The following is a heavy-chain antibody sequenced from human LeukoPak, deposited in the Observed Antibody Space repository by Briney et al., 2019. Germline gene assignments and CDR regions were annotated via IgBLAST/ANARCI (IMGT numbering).Heavy chain of an antibody. CDR2: INTNTGNP. V-gene: IGHV7-4-1*02. CDR3: ASGGAGYYFDY. CDR1: GYTFSSYG. D-gene: IGHD3-16*01. Sequence: ASVKVSCKASGYTFSSYGVSWVRQAPGQGLEWMGRINTNTGNPTYAQGFTGRFVFSLDTSVSTAYLQISSLKAEDTAVYYCASGGAGYYFDYWGQGTLVTVSS. J-gene: IGHJ4*02.